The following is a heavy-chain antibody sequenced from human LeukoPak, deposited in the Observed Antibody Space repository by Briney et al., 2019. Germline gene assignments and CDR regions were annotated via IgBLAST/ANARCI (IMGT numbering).Heavy chain of an antibody. D-gene: IGHD6-6*01. Sequence: PGGSLRLSCAASGFTFNNYAMSWVRQAPGKGLEWVSYISSSSSTIYYADSVKGRFTISRDNAKNSLYLQMNSLRAEDTAVYYCAREEQLGPFDYWGQGTLVTVSS. CDR1: GFTFNNYA. CDR2: ISSSSSTI. V-gene: IGHV3-48*01. J-gene: IGHJ4*02. CDR3: AREEQLGPFDY.